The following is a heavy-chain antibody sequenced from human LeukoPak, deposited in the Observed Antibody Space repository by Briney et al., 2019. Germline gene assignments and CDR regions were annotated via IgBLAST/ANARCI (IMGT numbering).Heavy chain of an antibody. CDR3: ARAPRYYDILTGYSMQDAFDI. D-gene: IGHD3-9*01. CDR1: GFTFSSYS. CDR2: ISSSSSYI. Sequence: GGSLRLSCAASGFTFSSYSMNWVRQAPGKGLEWVSSISSSSSYIYYADSVKGRSTISRDNAKNSLYLQMNSLRAEDTAVYYCARAPRYYDILTGYSMQDAFDIWGQGTMVTVSS. J-gene: IGHJ3*02. V-gene: IGHV3-21*01.